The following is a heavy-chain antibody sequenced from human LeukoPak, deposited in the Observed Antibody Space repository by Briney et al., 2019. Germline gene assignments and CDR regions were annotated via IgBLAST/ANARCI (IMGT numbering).Heavy chain of an antibody. CDR2: IYYSGST. V-gene: IGHV4-59*08. J-gene: IGHJ4*02. CDR1: GGSISSYY. Sequence: KSSETLSLTCTVSGGSISSYYWSWIRQPPGKGLEWIGYIYYSGSTNYNPSLKSRVTISVDTSKNQFSLKLSSVTAADTAVYYCARLVLNWNYKFDYWGQGTLVTVSS. D-gene: IGHD1-7*01. CDR3: ARLVLNWNYKFDY.